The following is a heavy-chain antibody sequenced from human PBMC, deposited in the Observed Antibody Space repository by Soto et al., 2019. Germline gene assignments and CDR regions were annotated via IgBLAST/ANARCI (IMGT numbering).Heavy chain of an antibody. J-gene: IGHJ6*02. V-gene: IGHV3-23*01. CDR2: ISGSGGST. Sequence: EVQLLESGGGLVQPGGSLRLSCAASGFTFSSYAMSWVRQAPGKGLEWVSAISGSGGSTYYADSVKGRFTISRDNSKNTLYLQMNSLRAEDTAVYYCAKVWYSSGSEHRYYYYYGMDVWGQGTTVTVSS. CDR3: AKVWYSSGSEHRYYYYYGMDV. D-gene: IGHD1-26*01. CDR1: GFTFSSYA.